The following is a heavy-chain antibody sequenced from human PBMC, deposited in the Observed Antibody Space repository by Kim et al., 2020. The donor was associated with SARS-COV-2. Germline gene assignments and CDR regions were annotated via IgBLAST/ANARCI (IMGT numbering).Heavy chain of an antibody. CDR3: ARVSIKFYGSGNYFDY. D-gene: IGHD3-10*01. V-gene: IGHV4-34*01. J-gene: IGHJ4*02. Sequence: SLKSRVTISVDTSKNQFSLKLSSVTAADTAVYYCARVSIKFYGSGNYFDYWGQGTLVTVSS.